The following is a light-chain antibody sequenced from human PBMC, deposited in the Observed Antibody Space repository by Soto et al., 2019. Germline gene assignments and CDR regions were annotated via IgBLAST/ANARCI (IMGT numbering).Light chain of an antibody. J-gene: IGLJ1*01. CDR2: AVS. Sequence: QSALTQPASVSGSPGQSITISCTGTSSDVGGYNYVSWYQQHPGKAPKLMIYAVSNRPSGVSNRFSGSKSGNTASLTISGLQAEDEADYYCSSYTRSSTYVFGTGTKVTVL. CDR1: SSDVGGYNY. V-gene: IGLV2-14*01. CDR3: SSYTRSSTYV.